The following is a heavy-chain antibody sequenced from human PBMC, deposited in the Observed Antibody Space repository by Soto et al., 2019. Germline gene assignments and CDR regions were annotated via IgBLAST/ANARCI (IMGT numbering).Heavy chain of an antibody. CDR2: IYYSGST. D-gene: IGHD6-19*01. CDR3: ARHLTNSSGDDAFDF. J-gene: IGHJ3*01. V-gene: IGHV4-59*01. Sequence: SETLSLTCTVSGGSISSYYWSWIRQPPGKGLEWIGYIYYSGSTNYNPSLKSRVTISVDTSKNQFSLKLSSVTAADTAVYYCARHLTNSSGDDAFDFWGQGTMVTVSS. CDR1: GGSISSYY.